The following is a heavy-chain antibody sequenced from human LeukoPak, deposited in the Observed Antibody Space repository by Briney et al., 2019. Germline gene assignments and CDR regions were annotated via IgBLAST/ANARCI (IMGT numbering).Heavy chain of an antibody. CDR2: IYTSGTTT. D-gene: IGHD1-26*01. Sequence: SETLSLTCTVSDDPINSGVYYWHWLRQPAGKGLEWIGHIYTSGTTTNSNPSLKSRVAISLDTSNNHFSLKLSSVTAADTAVYYCARAKKRSGRSRNFYLDVWGKGTTVTVSS. CDR3: ARAKKRSGRSRNFYLDV. J-gene: IGHJ6*03. V-gene: IGHV4-61*09. CDR1: DDPINSGVYY.